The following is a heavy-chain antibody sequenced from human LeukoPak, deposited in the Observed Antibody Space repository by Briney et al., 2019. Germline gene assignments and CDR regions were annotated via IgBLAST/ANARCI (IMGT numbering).Heavy chain of an antibody. Sequence: GASVTVSCKASGYTFTDYYMHWLRQAPGQRIEWMGWINPNDGDTNYALKFQGRVTMTRDTSISTGHMEESRLRSDDTAVYYCARANFLYCSSSTCLFDYWGQGTLVTVSS. D-gene: IGHD2-2*01. CDR1: GYTFTDYY. J-gene: IGHJ4*02. CDR3: ARANFLYCSSSTCLFDY. CDR2: INPNDGDT. V-gene: IGHV1-2*02.